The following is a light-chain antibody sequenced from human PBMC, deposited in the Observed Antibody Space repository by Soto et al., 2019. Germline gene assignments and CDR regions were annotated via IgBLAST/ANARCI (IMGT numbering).Light chain of an antibody. CDR3: SSYTSSAPFYV. V-gene: IGLV2-14*03. CDR1: STDVDGYDY. J-gene: IGLJ1*01. Sequence: QSVLTQPASVSGSPGQSITISCTGASTDVDGYDYVSWYQQHPGQAPKLIIFDVNNRPSGASSRFSGSKSGDTASLTISGLQAEDDADYYCSSYTSSAPFYVFGAGTKVTVL. CDR2: DVN.